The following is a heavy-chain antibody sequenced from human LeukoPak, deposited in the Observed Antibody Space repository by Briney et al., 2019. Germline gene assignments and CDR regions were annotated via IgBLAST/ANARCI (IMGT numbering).Heavy chain of an antibody. J-gene: IGHJ4*02. V-gene: IGHV4-59*08. CDR2: IYYSGST. Sequence: SETLSLTCTVSGGSISSYYWSWIRQPPGKGLEWIGYIYYSGSTNYNPSLKSRVTISVDTSKNQFSLKLSSVTAADTAVYYCARDCRDGYNYGYWGQGTLVTVSS. CDR3: ARDCRDGYNYGY. D-gene: IGHD5-24*01. CDR1: GGSISSYY.